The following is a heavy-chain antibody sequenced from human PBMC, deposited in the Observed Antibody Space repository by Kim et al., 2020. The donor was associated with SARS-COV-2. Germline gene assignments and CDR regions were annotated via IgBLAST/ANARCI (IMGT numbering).Heavy chain of an antibody. J-gene: IGHJ4*02. Sequence: DSGKGRCTISRDNAKNSLYLQMNSLRAEDTAVYYCARDGRGTMVRGVIDYWGQGTLVTVSS. CDR3: ARDGRGTMVRGVIDY. V-gene: IGHV3-11*06. D-gene: IGHD3-10*01.